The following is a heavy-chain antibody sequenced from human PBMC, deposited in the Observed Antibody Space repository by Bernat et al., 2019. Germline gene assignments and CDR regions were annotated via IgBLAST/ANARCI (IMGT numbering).Heavy chain of an antibody. D-gene: IGHD6-19*01. J-gene: IGHJ3*02. CDR1: GFTVSSNY. V-gene: IGHV3-53*01. CDR2: IYSGGST. Sequence: EVQLVESGGGLIQPGGSLRLSCAASGFTVSSNYMSWVRQAPGKGLEWVSVIYSGGSTYYADSVKGRFTISRDNSKNTLYLQMNSLRAEDTAVYYCAKDTGYSSGWYFDAFDIWGQGTMVTVSS. CDR3: AKDTGYSSGWYFDAFDI.